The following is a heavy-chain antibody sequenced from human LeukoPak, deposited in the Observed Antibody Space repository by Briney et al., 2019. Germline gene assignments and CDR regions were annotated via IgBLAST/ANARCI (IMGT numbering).Heavy chain of an antibody. D-gene: IGHD6-19*01. CDR1: EFTFSSYA. V-gene: IGHV3-23*01. Sequence: GGSLRLSCAASEFTFSSYAMNWVRQAPGKGLEWVSAISGSGGSTYYADSVKGRFTISRDNSKNTLYLQMNSLRDEDTAVYYCARTLIAVAGTGWFDPWGQGTLVTVSS. J-gene: IGHJ5*02. CDR3: ARTLIAVAGTGWFDP. CDR2: ISGSGGST.